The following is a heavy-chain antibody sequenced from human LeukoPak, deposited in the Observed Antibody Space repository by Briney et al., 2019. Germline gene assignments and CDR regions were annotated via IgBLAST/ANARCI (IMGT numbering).Heavy chain of an antibody. V-gene: IGHV3-11*06. CDR1: GFTFSDYY. J-gene: IGHJ4*02. Sequence: GGSLRLSCAASGFTFSDYYMSWIRQAPGKGLEWVSYISSSSSYTNHADSVKGRFTISSDNAKNSLYLQMNSLRAEDTAVYYCARPSSGYSIDYWGQGTLVTVSS. CDR3: ARPSSGYSIDY. CDR2: ISSSSSYT. D-gene: IGHD3-22*01.